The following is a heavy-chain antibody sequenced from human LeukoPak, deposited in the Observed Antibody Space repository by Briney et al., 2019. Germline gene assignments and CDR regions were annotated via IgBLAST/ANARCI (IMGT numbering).Heavy chain of an antibody. Sequence: GGSLRLSCAASGFTFSTYDMHWVRQVTGEGLEWVATIGTSGDTYYAGSVKGRFTISREDGKNSLLLQMNSLRAGDTAAYYCTRDIAGSGTAMDVWGKGTTVTVSS. CDR2: IGTSGDT. CDR1: GFTFSTYD. D-gene: IGHD2-15*01. J-gene: IGHJ6*03. V-gene: IGHV3-13*01. CDR3: TRDIAGSGTAMDV.